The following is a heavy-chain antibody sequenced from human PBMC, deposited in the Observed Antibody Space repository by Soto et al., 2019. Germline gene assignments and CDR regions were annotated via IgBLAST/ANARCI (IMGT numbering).Heavy chain of an antibody. Sequence: QVQMVQSGAEVKKPGASVKVSCRASGYSFTSYDVYWVRQATGQGLEWMGWMNPNSGNTDFAEKFQGRVSMTRDTPISTAYMELSGLTSEDTAVYYCARYPYTSYCSDGSGSYDAFDIWGQGTVVTVSS. V-gene: IGHV1-8*01. D-gene: IGHD3-3*01. CDR2: MNPNSGNT. CDR3: ARYPYTSYCSDGSGSYDAFDI. J-gene: IGHJ3*02. CDR1: GYSFTSYD.